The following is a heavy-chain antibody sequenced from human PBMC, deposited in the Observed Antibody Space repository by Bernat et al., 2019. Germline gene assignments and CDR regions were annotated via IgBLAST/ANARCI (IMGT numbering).Heavy chain of an antibody. D-gene: IGHD5-18*01. CDR2: ISSSSSTI. CDR3: AREELWSPAGTDY. Sequence: EVQLVESGGGLVQPGGSLRLSCAASGFTFSSYSMNWVRQAPGKGLEWVSYISSSSSTIYYADSVKGRFTISRDNAKNSLYLQMNSLRAEGTAVYYCAREELWSPAGTDYWGQGTLVTVSS. J-gene: IGHJ4*02. V-gene: IGHV3-48*01. CDR1: GFTFSSYS.